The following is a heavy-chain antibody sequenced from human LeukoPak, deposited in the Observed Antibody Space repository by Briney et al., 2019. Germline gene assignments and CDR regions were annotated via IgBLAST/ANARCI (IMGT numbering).Heavy chain of an antibody. CDR2: IYWDDDK. V-gene: IGHV2-5*02. Sequence: SGPTLVKPTQTLTLTCTFSGFSLSTSGVGVGWIRQPPGKALEWLALIYWDDDKCYSPSLKSRLTITKDTSKNQVVLTMTNMDPVDTATYYCVLAVGAPHTGNAFDIWGQGTMVTVSS. CDR3: VLAVGAPHTGNAFDI. CDR1: GFSLSTSGVG. D-gene: IGHD1-26*01. J-gene: IGHJ3*02.